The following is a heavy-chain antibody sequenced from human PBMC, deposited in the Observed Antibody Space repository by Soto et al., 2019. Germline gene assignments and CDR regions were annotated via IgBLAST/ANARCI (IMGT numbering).Heavy chain of an antibody. D-gene: IGHD2-15*01. CDR1: GFSFDEHA. CDR3: GKDLTPGGLES. Sequence: EAQLVESGGGLVQPGGSLRLSCAFSGFSFDEHAMHWVRQAPGKGLEWVAGLLWHGDRPGYADSVKGRFTISRDSAKDFLYLQMNSLRTEDTALYYCGKDLTPGGLESWDQGTLVTVSS. V-gene: IGHV3-9*01. J-gene: IGHJ4*02. CDR2: LLWHGDRP.